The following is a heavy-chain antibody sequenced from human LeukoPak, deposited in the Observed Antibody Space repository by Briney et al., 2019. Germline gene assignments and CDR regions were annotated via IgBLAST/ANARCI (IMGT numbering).Heavy chain of an antibody. V-gene: IGHV3-73*01. CDR3: AKPNWYSYDAFDI. CDR2: TRNKANNYAT. CDR1: GFNFSGSA. J-gene: IGHJ3*02. Sequence: PGGSLRLSCAASGFNFSGSAIHWVRQASGKGLEWVGRTRNKANNYATTYAASVKGRFSISRDNSKNTTYLQMNSLRAEDTAVYYCAKPNWYSYDAFDIWGQGTMVTVSA. D-gene: IGHD2-21*02.